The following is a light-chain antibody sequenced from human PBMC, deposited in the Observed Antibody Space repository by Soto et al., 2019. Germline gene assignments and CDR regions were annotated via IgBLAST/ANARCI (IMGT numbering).Light chain of an antibody. V-gene: IGLV2-23*02. CDR1: TSDVGSYDL. CDR3: CSYAGGRSPYV. J-gene: IGLJ1*01. CDR2: EVS. Sequence: QSVLPQPASLSGSPGQSITISCTGTTSDVGSYDLVSWYQQHPGKAPKIMIYEVSKRPSGDSNRFSGSKSGNTASLTISGLQAEDEADYYCCSYAGGRSPYVFGTGTKVTVL.